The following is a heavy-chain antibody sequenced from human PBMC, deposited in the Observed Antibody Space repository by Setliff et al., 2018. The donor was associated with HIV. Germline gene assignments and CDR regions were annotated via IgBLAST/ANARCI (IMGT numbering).Heavy chain of an antibody. D-gene: IGHD1-26*01. CDR3: ARTRAPYFFDF. CDR2: IHSSGRT. CDR1: GGSISGYY. Sequence: SETLSLTCTVSGGSISGYYWSWIRQSPGKGMEWIAYIHSSGRTDYNPSLNSRVTLSIDTSTNEFFLKVTSVTAAHTAVYFCARTRAPYFFDFWGQGAQVTV. V-gene: IGHV4-4*08. J-gene: IGHJ4*02.